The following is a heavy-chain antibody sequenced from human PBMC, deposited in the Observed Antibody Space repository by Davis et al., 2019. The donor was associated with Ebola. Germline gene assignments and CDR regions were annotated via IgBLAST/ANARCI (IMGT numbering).Heavy chain of an antibody. CDR2: IIPIFGTA. Sequence: SVKVSCKASGGTFSSYAISWVRQAPGQGLEWMGGIIPIFGTANYAQKFQGRVTITADESTSTAYMELSSLRSEDTAVYYCATGRYQLPLTGYWGQGTLVTVSS. D-gene: IGHD2-2*01. J-gene: IGHJ4*02. CDR3: ATGRYQLPLTGY. V-gene: IGHV1-69*13. CDR1: GGTFSSYA.